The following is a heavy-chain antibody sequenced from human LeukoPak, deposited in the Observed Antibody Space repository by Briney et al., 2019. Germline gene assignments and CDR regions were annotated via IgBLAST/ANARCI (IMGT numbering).Heavy chain of an antibody. CDR3: ARDRSLAS. CDR1: GFTFSSYA. J-gene: IGHJ5*02. CDR2: ISYDGSNK. D-gene: IGHD3-16*02. Sequence: GGSLRLSCAASGFTFSSYAMHWVRQAPGKGLEWVAVISYDGSNKYYADSVKGRFTISRDNAKNSLYLQVNSLRAEDTAVYFCARDRSLASWGQGTLVTVSS. V-gene: IGHV3-30*04.